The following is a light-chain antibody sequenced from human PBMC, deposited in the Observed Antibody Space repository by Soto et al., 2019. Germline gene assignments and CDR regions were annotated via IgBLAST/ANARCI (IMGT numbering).Light chain of an antibody. J-gene: IGKJ5*01. CDR1: QSISRN. CDR2: AAS. V-gene: IGKV1-39*01. Sequence: DIQMTQSPSSLSASVGDRVTITCRASQSISRNLNWYQHKPGKAPKLLIYAASSLPNGVPSRFSGSGSGTDFTLSISSLQPEDFATYYCQQSYTTVSITFGQGTRLEIK. CDR3: QQSYTTVSIT.